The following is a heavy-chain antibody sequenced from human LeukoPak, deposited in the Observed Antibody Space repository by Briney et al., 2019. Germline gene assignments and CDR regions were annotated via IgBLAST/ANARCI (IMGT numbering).Heavy chain of an antibody. CDR3: ARDVWALGDTAMVMDYLSYYFDY. Sequence: GGSLRLSCSASGFTFSSYSMNWVRQAPGKGLEWVSYISSSSSTIYYADSVKGRFTISRDNAKNSLYLQMNSLRAEDTAVYYCARDVWALGDTAMVMDYLSYYFDYWGQGTLVTVSS. J-gene: IGHJ4*02. CDR2: ISSSSSTI. D-gene: IGHD5-18*01. V-gene: IGHV3-48*01. CDR1: GFTFSSYS.